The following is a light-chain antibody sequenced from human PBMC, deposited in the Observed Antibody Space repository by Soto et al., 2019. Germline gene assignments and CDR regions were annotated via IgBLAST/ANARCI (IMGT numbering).Light chain of an antibody. V-gene: IGKV1D-12*01. CDR3: QQANSFPIT. J-gene: IGKJ5*01. Sequence: DIQTTQSPSSVSASVGDRVTITCRASQDISNWLAWYQQKPGKAPKFLIYAASSLQRGVPSRFSGSGSGTDFTLTISSLEPEDFATYYCQQANSFPITFGQGTRLEIK. CDR1: QDISNW. CDR2: AAS.